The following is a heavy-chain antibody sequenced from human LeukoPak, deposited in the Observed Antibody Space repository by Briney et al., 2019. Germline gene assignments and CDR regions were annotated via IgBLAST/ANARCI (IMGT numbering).Heavy chain of an antibody. CDR3: ARAMSTFGGVRNYFDS. CDR2: IPYDGSKE. V-gene: IGHV3-30*02. D-gene: IGHD3-16*01. Sequence: GGSLRLSCAASGITLSSYGMHWVRQAPGKGLEWMAFIPYDGSKEYYADSVKGRFRISRDNAKSSLDLEMNSLRAEDTAVYYCARAMSTFGGVRNYFDSWGQGTLVTVSS. CDR1: GITLSSYG. J-gene: IGHJ4*02.